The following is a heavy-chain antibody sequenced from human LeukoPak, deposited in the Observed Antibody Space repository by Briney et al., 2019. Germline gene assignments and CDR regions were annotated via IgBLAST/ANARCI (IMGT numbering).Heavy chain of an antibody. CDR2: IWYDGSNK. CDR3: ARDKSVAGHSFDY. Sequence: GESLRLSCAASGFTFSSNWMSWVRQAPGKGLEWVAVIWYDGSNKYYADSVKGRFTISRDNSKNTLYLQMNSLRAEDTAVYYCARDKSVAGHSFDYWGQGTLVTVSS. CDR1: GFTFSSNW. J-gene: IGHJ4*02. V-gene: IGHV3-33*08. D-gene: IGHD6-19*01.